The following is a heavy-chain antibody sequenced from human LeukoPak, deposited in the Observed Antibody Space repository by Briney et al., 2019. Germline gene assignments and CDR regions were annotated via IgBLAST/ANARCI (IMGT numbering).Heavy chain of an antibody. CDR3: AKPRTTAGTLDYFDY. J-gene: IGHJ4*02. CDR2: TLSDGSNK. Sequence: GGSLRLSCAAAGFTFSNYVMHWVHQAPGKGLEWVAFTLSDGSNKYYADSVKGRFTISRDNSKNTLYLQMNSLRPEDTAVYYCAKPRTTAGTLDYFDYWGQGTLVTVSS. V-gene: IGHV3-30*02. D-gene: IGHD6-19*01. CDR1: GFTFSNYV.